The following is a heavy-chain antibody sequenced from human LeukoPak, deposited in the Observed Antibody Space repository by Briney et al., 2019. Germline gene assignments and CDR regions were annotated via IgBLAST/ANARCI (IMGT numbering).Heavy chain of an antibody. CDR3: AKASFYYDFWSGPFAS. CDR2: ISRRADST. Sequence: GRSLRLSCATSGFNFTRYAMSWVRQAPGKGLEWVAAISRRADSTYYADSVKGRLTISRDNAKSSLFLQMNSLRAEDTAVYYCAKASFYYDFWSGPFASWGQGTLVTVSS. D-gene: IGHD3-3*01. V-gene: IGHV3-23*01. CDR1: GFNFTRYA. J-gene: IGHJ4*02.